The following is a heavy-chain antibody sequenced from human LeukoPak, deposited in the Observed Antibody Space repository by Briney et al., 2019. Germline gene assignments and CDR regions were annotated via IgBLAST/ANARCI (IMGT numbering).Heavy chain of an antibody. CDR1: GGSISSHY. CDR3: ARDSSGYYFGGEFDY. J-gene: IGHJ4*02. V-gene: IGHV4-4*07. Sequence: PSETLSLTCTVSGGSISSHYWSWIRQPAGKGLEWIGRIYTSGSTNYNPSLKSRVTISVDTSKNQFSLKLSSVTAADTAVYYCARDSSGYYFGGEFDYWGQGTLVTVSS. CDR2: IYTSGST. D-gene: IGHD3-3*01.